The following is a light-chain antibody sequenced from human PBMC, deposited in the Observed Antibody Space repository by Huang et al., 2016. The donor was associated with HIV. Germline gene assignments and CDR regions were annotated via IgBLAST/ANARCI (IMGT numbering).Light chain of an antibody. CDR1: QSVSSGY. J-gene: IGKJ1*01. CDR2: GVS. CDR3: QQYDSSPGT. V-gene: IGKV3-20*01. Sequence: EIVLTQSPGTLSLSPGEIATLSGRASQSVSSGYLAWYQKRPGQAHRLFIFGVSTMAAGIPYWFSGKGSGKDLTLTISRLEPEGFAVYYCQQYDSSPGTFGQGTEVAIK.